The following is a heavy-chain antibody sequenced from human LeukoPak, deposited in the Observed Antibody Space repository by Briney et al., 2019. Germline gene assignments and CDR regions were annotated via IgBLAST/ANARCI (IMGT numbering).Heavy chain of an antibody. CDR1: SGSSSCGGYD. Sequence: SQTLSCTCTASSGSSSCGGYDCSWLRQPPGEVLVWIGRSYTSRSANYNPPLKSRVTISVATSKNQFSLKLSSVTVADTAVYSCARFLYDQTPFDIWGQGTLVTVSS. V-gene: IGHV4-61*02. J-gene: IGHJ3*02. CDR3: ARFLYDQTPFDI. CDR2: SYTSRSA. D-gene: IGHD2/OR15-2a*01.